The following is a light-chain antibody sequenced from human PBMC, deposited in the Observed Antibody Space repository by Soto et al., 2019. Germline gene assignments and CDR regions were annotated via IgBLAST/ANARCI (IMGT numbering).Light chain of an antibody. V-gene: IGKV1-39*01. Sequence: DIQMTQSPSSLSASVGDRVSITCRASQSISNSLNWYQQRPGKAPRLLIYAASNLHSGVPSRFSGSGSGSDFTLTIRSLQPEDFATYYCQQGASFPRTFGGGTKVEIK. CDR1: QSISNS. CDR3: QQGASFPRT. CDR2: AAS. J-gene: IGKJ4*01.